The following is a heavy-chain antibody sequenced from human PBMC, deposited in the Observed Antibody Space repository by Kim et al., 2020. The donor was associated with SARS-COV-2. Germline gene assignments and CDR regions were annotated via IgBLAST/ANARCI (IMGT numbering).Heavy chain of an antibody. Sequence: SETLSLTCAVFGGSFSGYYWSWIRQPPGKGREWIGEINHSGSTNYNSSLKSRVTISVDTSKNQFSLKLSSVTAADTAVYYCARGGYRTRITMVRGVITPRYGMDVWGQGTTFTVSS. CDR1: GGSFSGYY. V-gene: IGHV4-34*01. CDR3: ARGGYRTRITMVRGVITPRYGMDV. CDR2: INHSGST. J-gene: IGHJ6*02. D-gene: IGHD3-10*01.